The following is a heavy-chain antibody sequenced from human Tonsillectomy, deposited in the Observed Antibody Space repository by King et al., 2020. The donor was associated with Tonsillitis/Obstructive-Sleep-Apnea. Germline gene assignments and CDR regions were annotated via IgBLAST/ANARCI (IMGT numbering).Heavy chain of an antibody. CDR1: GFTFSSYG. D-gene: IGHD6-13*01. CDR3: ACSSWYYFDY. V-gene: IGHV3-30*03. Sequence: VQLVESGGGVVQPGRSLRLSCAASGFTFSSYGMHWVRQAPGKGLEWVAVISYDGSNKYYADSVKGRFTISRDNSKNTLYLQMNSLRAEDTAVYYCACSSWYYFDYWGQGTLVTVSS. CDR2: ISYDGSNK. J-gene: IGHJ4*02.